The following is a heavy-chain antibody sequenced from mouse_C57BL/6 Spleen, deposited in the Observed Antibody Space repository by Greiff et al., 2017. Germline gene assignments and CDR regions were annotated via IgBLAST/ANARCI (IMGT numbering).Heavy chain of an antibody. D-gene: IGHD1-2*01. CDR2: IDPEDGET. CDR3: AKGTAAKCYDMDY. Sequence: EVQLQQSGAELVKPGASVKLSCTASGFNITDYYMHWVKQRPEQGLEWIGRIDPEDGETKYAPKFQGKATITADTSSNTAYLQLSSLTSEDTAVYYCAKGTAAKCYDMDYWGQGTSVTVSS. J-gene: IGHJ4*01. V-gene: IGHV14-2*01. CDR1: GFNITDYY.